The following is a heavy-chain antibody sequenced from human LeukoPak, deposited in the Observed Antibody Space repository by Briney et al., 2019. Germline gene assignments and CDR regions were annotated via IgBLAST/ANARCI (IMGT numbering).Heavy chain of an antibody. J-gene: IGHJ6*02. V-gene: IGHV4-34*01. CDR3: ASPYGMDV. Sequence: TPSETLSLTCAVYGGSFSGYYWSWIRQPPGKGLEWIGEIDHSGSTNYNPSLKSRVTISVDTSKNQFSLKLSSVTAADTAVYYCASPYGMDVWGQGTTVTVSS. CDR1: GGSFSGYY. CDR2: IDHSGST.